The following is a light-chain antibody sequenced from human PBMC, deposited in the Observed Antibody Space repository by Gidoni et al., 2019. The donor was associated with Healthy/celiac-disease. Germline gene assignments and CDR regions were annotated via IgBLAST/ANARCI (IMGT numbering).Light chain of an antibody. CDR1: QSISSY. J-gene: IGKJ3*01. V-gene: IGKV1-39*01. CDR2: AAS. CDR3: QQSYSTPFT. Sequence: DIQMTQSPSSLSASVGDRVTITCRASQSISSYLNWYQQKPGKAPKLLIYAASSLQSGVPSRFSGSGSGTDFTLTISSLQPEEFSTYYCQQSYSTPFTFGPGTKVEIK.